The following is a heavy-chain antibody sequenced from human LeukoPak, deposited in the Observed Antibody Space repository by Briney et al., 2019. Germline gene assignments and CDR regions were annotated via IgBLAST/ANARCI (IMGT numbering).Heavy chain of an antibody. CDR3: ARLGLHGSGTYYFFDY. Sequence: ASVKVSCKVSGYTLTELSMHWVRQAPGKGLEWMGGFDPEDGETIYAQKFQGRVTMTEDTSTDTAYMELSSLRSDDTAVYFCARLGLHGSGTYYFFDYWGQGTLVTVSS. CDR1: GYTLTELS. V-gene: IGHV1-24*01. D-gene: IGHD3-10*01. J-gene: IGHJ4*02. CDR2: FDPEDGET.